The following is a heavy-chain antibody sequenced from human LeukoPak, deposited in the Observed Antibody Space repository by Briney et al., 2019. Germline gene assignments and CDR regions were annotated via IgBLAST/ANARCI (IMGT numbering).Heavy chain of an antibody. CDR1: GGSISNYY. D-gene: IGHD2-15*01. CDR3: ARHISGGATLD. V-gene: IGHV4-59*08. J-gene: IGHJ4*02. Sequence: SETLSLTCTVSGGSISNYYCSWIRQPPGKGLEWIGYIYYTGTTYYNPSLKSRVTISLDTSKNQFSLRLSSVTAADTAVYYCARHISGGATLDWGQGTLVTVSS. CDR2: IYYTGTT.